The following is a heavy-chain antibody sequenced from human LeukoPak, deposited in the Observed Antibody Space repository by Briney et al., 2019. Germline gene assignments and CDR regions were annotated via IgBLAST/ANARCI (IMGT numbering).Heavy chain of an antibody. V-gene: IGHV3-23*01. CDR2: ISDSGGST. CDR1: GFSFSGYA. CDR3: AKCRGSSWSDYFDY. J-gene: IGHJ4*02. D-gene: IGHD6-13*01. Sequence: PGASLRLSCAVSGFSFSGYAMSWVREAPGKGLEWVSAISDSGGSTYYADSVKGRFTTSRDNSRNTLYLQMNTLRAEDTAVYYCAKCRGSSWSDYFDYWGQGTLVTVSS.